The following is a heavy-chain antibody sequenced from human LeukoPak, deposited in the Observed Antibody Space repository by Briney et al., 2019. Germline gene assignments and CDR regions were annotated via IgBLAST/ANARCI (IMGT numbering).Heavy chain of an antibody. CDR1: GYTFTDYN. Sequence: GASVKVSCKASGYTFTDYNIHWVRQVPGQGLEWMGWISPNSGGTNYAQKFQGRVTMTRDTSITTAYMELSRLRSDDTAMYYCTVWFGELTHWGQGTLVTVSS. V-gene: IGHV1-2*02. D-gene: IGHD3-10*01. J-gene: IGHJ4*02. CDR3: TVWFGELTH. CDR2: ISPNSGGT.